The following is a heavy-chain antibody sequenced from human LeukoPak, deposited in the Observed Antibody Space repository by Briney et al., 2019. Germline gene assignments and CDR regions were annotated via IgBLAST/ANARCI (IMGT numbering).Heavy chain of an antibody. CDR2: ISYDGSNK. CDR3: AKGQEPRAVVPAASFDY. V-gene: IGHV3-30*18. CDR1: GFTFSSYG. D-gene: IGHD2-2*01. J-gene: IGHJ4*02. Sequence: GGSLRLSCAASGFTFSSYGMHWVRQAPGKGLEWVAVISYDGSNKYYADSVKGRFTISRDNSKNTLYLQMNSLRAEDTAVYYCAKGQEPRAVVPAASFDYWGRGTLVTVSS.